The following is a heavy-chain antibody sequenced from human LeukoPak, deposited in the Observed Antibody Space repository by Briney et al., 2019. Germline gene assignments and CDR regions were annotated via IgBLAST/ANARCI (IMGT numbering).Heavy chain of an antibody. J-gene: IGHJ3*02. D-gene: IGHD3-10*01. V-gene: IGHV7-4-1*02. CDR1: GYTFTSYA. Sequence: ASVKVSCKSSGYTFTSYAMNWVRQAPGQGLEWMGWISTNTGNPTYAQGFTGRFVFSLDTSVSTAYLQISSLKAEDTAVYYCARSMVRISMIRGVTFSTGHGFDIWGQGTMVTVSS. CDR3: ARSMVRISMIRGVTFSTGHGFDI. CDR2: ISTNTGNP.